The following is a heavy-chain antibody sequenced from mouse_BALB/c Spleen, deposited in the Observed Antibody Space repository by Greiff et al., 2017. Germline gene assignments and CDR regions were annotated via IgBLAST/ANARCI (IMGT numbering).Heavy chain of an antibody. J-gene: IGHJ4*01. D-gene: IGHD2-1*01. CDR2: INPSSGYT. V-gene: IGHV1-4*02. Sequence: VQLQQSAAELARPGASVKMSCKASGYTFTSYTMHWVKQRPGQGLEWIGYINPSSGYTEYNQKFKDKTTLTADKSSSTAYMQLSSLTSEDSAVYYCAREGAYGNQYYYAMDYWGQGTSVTVSS. CDR3: AREGAYGNQYYYAMDY. CDR1: GYTFTSYT.